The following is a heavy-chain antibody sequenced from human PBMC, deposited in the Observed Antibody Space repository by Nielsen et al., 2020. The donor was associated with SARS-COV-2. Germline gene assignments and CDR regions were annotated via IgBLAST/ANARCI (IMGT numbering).Heavy chain of an antibody. CDR1: GFTFGDFA. J-gene: IGHJ6*02. CDR2: IRSKTYGGTT. V-gene: IGHV3-49*03. Sequence: GESLKISCTASGFTFGDFAMSWFRQAPGKGLEWVGFIRSKTYGGTTEYAASVKGRFTLSRDDSKNIAYLQMNSLRTEDTAVYYCTRDHYYDSSVFDYGMDVWGQGTTVTVSS. CDR3: TRDHYYDSSVFDYGMDV. D-gene: IGHD3-22*01.